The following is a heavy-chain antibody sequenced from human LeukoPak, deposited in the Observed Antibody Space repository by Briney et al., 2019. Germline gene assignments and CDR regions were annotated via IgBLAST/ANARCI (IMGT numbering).Heavy chain of an antibody. V-gene: IGHV4-59*08. J-gene: IGHJ4*02. Sequence: PSETLSLTCTGSGGSISSYYWSWIRQPPGKGLEWIAYISDIGSINYNPSLKSRVTISLDPSKNQFSLKPSSVTAADTAVSYCAGTHTRNTVDFWGQGTLVTVSS. CDR2: ISDIGSI. D-gene: IGHD2-8*02. CDR3: AGTHTRNTVDF. CDR1: GGSISSYY.